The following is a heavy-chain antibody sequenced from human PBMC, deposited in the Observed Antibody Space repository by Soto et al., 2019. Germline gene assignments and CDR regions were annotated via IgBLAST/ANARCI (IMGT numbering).Heavy chain of an antibody. CDR1: GFTFSSYS. CDR2: ISSSSSYI. J-gene: IGHJ1*01. CDR3: ARGPYDILTGYALGRRAEYFQH. V-gene: IGHV3-21*01. D-gene: IGHD3-9*01. Sequence: GGSLRLSCAASGFTFSSYSMNWVRQAPGKGLEWVSSISSSSSYIYYADSVKGRFTISRENAKNSLYLQMNSLRAEGTAVYYCARGPYDILTGYALGRRAEYFQHWGQGTLVTVSS.